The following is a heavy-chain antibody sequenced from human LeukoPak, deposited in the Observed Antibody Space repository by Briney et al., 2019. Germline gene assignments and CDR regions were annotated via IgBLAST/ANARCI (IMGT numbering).Heavy chain of an antibody. CDR2: INPNTDGT. CDR1: GYTFTGYY. J-gene: IGHJ5*02. Sequence: ASVKVSCKASGYTFTGYYMHWMRQAPGQGLEWMGWINPNTDGTSYSQNFQGRVTMTRDTSISTVYMELSSLRSDDTAVYYCARDRGYCAGGSCYRDSPQRTSYNWFDPWGQGTLVTVSS. CDR3: ARDRGYCAGGSCYRDSPQRTSYNWFDP. D-gene: IGHD2-15*01. V-gene: IGHV1-2*02.